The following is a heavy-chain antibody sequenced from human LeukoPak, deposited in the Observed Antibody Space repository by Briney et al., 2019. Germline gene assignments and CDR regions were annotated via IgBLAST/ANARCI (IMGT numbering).Heavy chain of an antibody. J-gene: IGHJ4*02. CDR3: ARHRTKASAPPGSY. D-gene: IGHD2-21*01. V-gene: IGHV4-39*01. CDR1: GGSISSTTFY. Sequence: PSETLSLTCTVSGGSISSTTFYWGWIRQPPGKGLEWIGSIYYRGGTNYSPSLKSRVTISVDTSKNEISLRLSSVTAADTAVYYCARHRTKASAPPGSYWGQGTLVIVSS. CDR2: IYYRGGT.